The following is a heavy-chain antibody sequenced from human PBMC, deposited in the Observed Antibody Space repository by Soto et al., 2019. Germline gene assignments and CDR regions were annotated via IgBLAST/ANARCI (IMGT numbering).Heavy chain of an antibody. Sequence: EVQLLESGGGLVQPGGSLRLSCAASGFTFSSYAMSWVRQAPGKGLEWVSAISGSGGNTYYADSVKGRFTISRDNSKNTLYLQMNSLRAEDTAVCYCARRSSGWYFDYWGQGTLVTVSS. J-gene: IGHJ4*02. CDR1: GFTFSSYA. CDR2: ISGSGGNT. D-gene: IGHD6-19*01. CDR3: ARRSSGWYFDY. V-gene: IGHV3-23*01.